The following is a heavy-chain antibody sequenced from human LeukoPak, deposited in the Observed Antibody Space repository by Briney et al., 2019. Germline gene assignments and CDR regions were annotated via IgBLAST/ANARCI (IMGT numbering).Heavy chain of an antibody. CDR1: GFAFSSYG. CDR2: VWFDGSKE. D-gene: IGHD1-26*01. V-gene: IGHV3-33*01. CDR3: ARDGSYYEIDY. J-gene: IGHJ4*02. Sequence: GGSLRLSCAASGFAFSSYGMHWVRQAPGKGLEWVAVVWFDGSKEYYADSVKGRFTISRDNFKNTLYLQMNSLTAEDTAVYYCARDGSYYEIDYWGQGTLVTVSS.